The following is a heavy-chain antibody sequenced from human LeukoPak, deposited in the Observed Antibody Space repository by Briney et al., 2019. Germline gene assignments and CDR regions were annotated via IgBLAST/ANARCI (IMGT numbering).Heavy chain of an antibody. J-gene: IGHJ3*02. Sequence: SVKVSCKASGGTFSSYAISWVRQAPGQGLEWMGRIIPILGIANYAQKFQGRVTITADKSTSTAYMELSSLRSEDTAVYYCARGIQSSSAFDIWDQGTMVTVSS. CDR1: GGTFSSYA. CDR2: IIPILGIA. D-gene: IGHD6-13*01. CDR3: ARGIQSSSAFDI. V-gene: IGHV1-69*04.